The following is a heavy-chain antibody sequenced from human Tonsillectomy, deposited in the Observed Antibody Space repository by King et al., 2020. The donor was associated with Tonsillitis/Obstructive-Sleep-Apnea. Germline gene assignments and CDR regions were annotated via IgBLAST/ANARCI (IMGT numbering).Heavy chain of an antibody. D-gene: IGHD6-13*01. V-gene: IGHV3-33*03. CDR1: GFIFGAYG. CDR2: IWFDGSNK. Sequence: QVQLVESGGGVVQPGRSLRLSCEASGFIFGAYGMHWVRQAPGKGLEWVAIIWFDGSNKYYADSVKGRFTISRDNSRNTLYLQMNSLRAEDTAVYFCAKDHLGKQHLTSWGQGTLVTVSS. J-gene: IGHJ5*02. CDR3: AKDHLGKQHLTS.